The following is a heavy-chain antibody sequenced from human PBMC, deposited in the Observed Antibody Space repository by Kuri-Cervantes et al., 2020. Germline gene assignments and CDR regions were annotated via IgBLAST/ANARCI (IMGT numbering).Heavy chain of an antibody. CDR1: GYSFTSYW. CDR3: ARLAYYYDSSGAYYMDV. CDR2: IYPGDSDT. V-gene: IGHV5-51*01. D-gene: IGHD3-22*01. Sequence: GGSLRLSCKGSGYSFTSYWIGWVRQMPGKGLEWMGIIYPGDSDTRYSPSFQGQVTISADKSISTAYLQWSSLKAPDTAMYYCARLAYYYDSSGAYYMDVWGKGTTVTVSS. J-gene: IGHJ6*03.